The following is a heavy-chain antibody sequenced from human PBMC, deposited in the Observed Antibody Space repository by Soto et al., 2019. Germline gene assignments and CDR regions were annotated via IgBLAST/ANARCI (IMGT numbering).Heavy chain of an antibody. CDR2: ISYDGSNK. Sequence: QVQLVESGGGVVQPGRSLRLSCAASGFTFSSYGMHWVRQAPGKGLEWVAVISYDGSNKYYADSVKGRFTISRDNSKNTLYLQMNSLRAEDTAVYYCAKDLGCSSTSCYASYYYYGMDVWGQGTTVPVSS. V-gene: IGHV3-30*18. D-gene: IGHD2-2*01. CDR1: GFTFSSYG. CDR3: AKDLGCSSTSCYASYYYYGMDV. J-gene: IGHJ6*02.